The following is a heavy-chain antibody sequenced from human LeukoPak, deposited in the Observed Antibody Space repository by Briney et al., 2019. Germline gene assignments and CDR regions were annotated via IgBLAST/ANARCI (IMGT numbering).Heavy chain of an antibody. D-gene: IGHD5-24*01. CDR2: IIPIFGTA. V-gene: IGHV1-69*13. J-gene: IGHJ6*02. CDR1: GGTFSSYA. Sequence: SVKVSCKASGGTFSSYAISWVRQAPGQGLEWMGGIIPIFGTANYAQKFQGRVAITADESTSTAYMELSSLRSEDTAVYYCARVALGRRWLQTSYYYGMDVWGQGTTVTVSS. CDR3: ARVALGRRWLQTSYYYGMDV.